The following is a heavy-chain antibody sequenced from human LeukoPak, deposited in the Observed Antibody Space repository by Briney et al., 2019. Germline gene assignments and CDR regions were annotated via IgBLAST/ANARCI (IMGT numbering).Heavy chain of an antibody. V-gene: IGHV4-61*02. D-gene: IGHD3-22*01. CDR1: GGSISSGSYY. Sequence: SETLSLTCTVSGGSISSGSYYWSWIRQPAGKGLEWIGRIYTSGSTDYNPSLKSRVTISVDTSKNQFSLKLSSVTAADTAVYYCARGTGYYDSSPPDYWGQGTLVTVSP. CDR3: ARGTGYYDSSPPDY. CDR2: IYTSGST. J-gene: IGHJ4*02.